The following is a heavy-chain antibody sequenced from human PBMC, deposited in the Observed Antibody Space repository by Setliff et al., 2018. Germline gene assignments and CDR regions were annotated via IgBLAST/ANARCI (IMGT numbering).Heavy chain of an antibody. CDR2: IYYSGAT. J-gene: IGHJ1*01. CDR3: ALSSSWFKDFQH. D-gene: IGHD6-13*01. Sequence: SETLSLTCSVSGDSINPYYWTWIRQPPGKGLEWIGFIYYSGATTYNPSLKSRVTISEDMSKNQFSLKVSSVTAADTAIYYCALSSSWFKDFQHWGQGTLVTVSS. V-gene: IGHV4-59*01. CDR1: GDSINPYY.